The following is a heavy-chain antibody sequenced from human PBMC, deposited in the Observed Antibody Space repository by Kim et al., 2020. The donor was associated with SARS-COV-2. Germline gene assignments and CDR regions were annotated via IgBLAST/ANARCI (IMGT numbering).Heavy chain of an antibody. J-gene: IGHJ6*02. Sequence: SETLSLTCTVSGGSVSSGSYYWSWIRQPPGKGLEWIGYIYYSGSTNYNPSLKSRVTISVDTSKNQFSLKLSSVTAADTAVYYCARDGLLKANYDYVWGSYRYTRGLCGMDVWGQGTTVTVSS. D-gene: IGHD3-16*02. CDR1: GGSVSSGSYY. V-gene: IGHV4-61*01. CDR3: ARDGLLKANYDYVWGSYRYTRGLCGMDV. CDR2: IYYSGST.